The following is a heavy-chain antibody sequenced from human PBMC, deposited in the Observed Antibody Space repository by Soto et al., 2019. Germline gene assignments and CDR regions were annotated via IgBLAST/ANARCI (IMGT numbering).Heavy chain of an antibody. V-gene: IGHV3-30*18. CDR2: ISYDGSNK. CDR1: GFTFSSYG. J-gene: IGHJ4*02. CDR3: AKEYTAMVIPSLDY. Sequence: QVQLVESGGGVVQPGRSLRLSCAASGFTFSSYGMHWVRQAPGKGLEWVAVISYDGSNKYYADSVKGRFTISRDNSKNTLYLQMNSLRAEDTAVYYCAKEYTAMVIPSLDYWGQGTLVTVSS. D-gene: IGHD5-18*01.